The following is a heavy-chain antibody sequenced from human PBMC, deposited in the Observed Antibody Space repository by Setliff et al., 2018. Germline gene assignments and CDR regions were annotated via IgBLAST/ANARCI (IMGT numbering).Heavy chain of an antibody. Sequence: ASVKVSCKASGGNFNNYAINWVRQAPGQGLEWVGRIIPLFGTTNLAQEFQGRVTMTADESTETTYMDLTSLRSEGTAVYYCARGYQVTPPRADAFDIWGQGTLVTVSS. CDR1: GGNFNNYA. D-gene: IGHD2-2*01. V-gene: IGHV1-69*13. CDR3: ARGYQVTPPRADAFDI. CDR2: IIPLFGTT. J-gene: IGHJ3*02.